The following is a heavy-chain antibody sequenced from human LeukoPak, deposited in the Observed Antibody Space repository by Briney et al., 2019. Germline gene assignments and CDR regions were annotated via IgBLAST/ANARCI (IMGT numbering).Heavy chain of an antibody. Sequence: ASVKVSCKASGYTFTGYYMHWVRQAPGQGLEWMGRINPNSGGTNYAQKFQGRVTMTRDTSISTAYMELRSLRSDDTAVYYCARETAMTSLDYWGQGTLVTVSS. V-gene: IGHV1-2*06. D-gene: IGHD5-18*01. CDR2: INPNSGGT. CDR1: GYTFTGYY. CDR3: ARETAMTSLDY. J-gene: IGHJ4*02.